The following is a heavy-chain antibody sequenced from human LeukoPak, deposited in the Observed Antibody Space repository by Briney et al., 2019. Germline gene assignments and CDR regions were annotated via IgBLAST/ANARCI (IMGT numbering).Heavy chain of an antibody. CDR3: ARVAGSYAAPDY. CDR1: GFTFSSYW. J-gene: IGHJ4*02. CDR2: INSDGSST. D-gene: IGHD3-16*01. Sequence: GGSLRLSCAASGFTFSSYWVHWVRQAPGKGLVWVSRINSDGSSTTYADSVKGRFTISRDNAKNTLYPQMNSLRAEDTAVYYCARVAGSYAAPDYWGQGTLVTVSS. V-gene: IGHV3-74*01.